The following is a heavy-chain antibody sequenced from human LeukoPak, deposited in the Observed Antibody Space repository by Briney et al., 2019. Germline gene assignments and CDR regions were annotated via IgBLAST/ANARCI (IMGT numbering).Heavy chain of an antibody. V-gene: IGHV4-4*07. Sequence: SDTLSLTCTVSGGSISNYYWNWIRQPAGKGLEWIGRLSTSGSTNYNPSLKSRVTMSVDTSKSQFSLRLSSVTAADTAVYFCARDQYNIYLYGTTNWFDPWGQGTLVAVSS. CDR3: ARDQYNIYLYGTTNWFDP. CDR2: LSTSGST. CDR1: GGSISNYY. D-gene: IGHD1-14*01. J-gene: IGHJ5*02.